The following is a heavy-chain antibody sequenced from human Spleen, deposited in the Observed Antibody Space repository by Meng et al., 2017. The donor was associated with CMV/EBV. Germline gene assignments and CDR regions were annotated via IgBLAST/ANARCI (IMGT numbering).Heavy chain of an antibody. V-gene: IGHV1-18*01. CDR3: AREWNEGYYYYGMDV. Sequence: ASVKVSCKASGYTFSIYGITWVRQAPGQGLEWMGWISGYNGNTNYAQKVQGRVTMTTDTSTSKVYMELRSLRSDDTAVYYCAREWNEGYYYYGMDVWGQGTTVTVSS. CDR1: GYTFSIYG. J-gene: IGHJ6*02. D-gene: IGHD1-1*01. CDR2: ISGYNGNT.